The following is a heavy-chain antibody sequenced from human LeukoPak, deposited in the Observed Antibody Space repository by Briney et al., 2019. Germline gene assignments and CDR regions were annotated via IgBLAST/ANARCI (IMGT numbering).Heavy chain of an antibody. J-gene: IGHJ6*03. CDR1: EYTFTSYD. CDR3: ARASREIAARGYYYYMDV. D-gene: IGHD6-6*01. Sequence: GASVKVSCKASEYTFTSYDINWVRQATGQGLEWMGWMSPNSGNAGYAQKFQGRVTITRNTSKSTAYMELSSLRSEDTAVYYCARASREIAARGYYYYMDVWGKGTTVTVSS. V-gene: IGHV1-8*03. CDR2: MSPNSGNA.